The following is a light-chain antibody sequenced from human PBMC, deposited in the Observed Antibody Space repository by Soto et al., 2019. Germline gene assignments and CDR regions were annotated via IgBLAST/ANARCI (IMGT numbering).Light chain of an antibody. Sequence: IQMDQCPCCLSESVGDRVTITFRASQRISNWLAWYQQKPGKAPKLLIRKASTLQDGVPSRFSGSGSGTEFTLTISSLQPADFATYFCQQYSTSPYTFGQRTNVDIK. CDR3: QQYSTSPYT. J-gene: IGKJ2*01. V-gene: IGKV1-5*03. CDR1: QRISNW. CDR2: KAS.